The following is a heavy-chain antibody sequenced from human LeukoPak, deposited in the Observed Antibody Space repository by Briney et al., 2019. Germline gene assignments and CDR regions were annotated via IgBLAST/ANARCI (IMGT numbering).Heavy chain of an antibody. V-gene: IGHV3-23*01. CDR1: GFTFSNYA. J-gene: IGHJ6*03. CDR2: ISGSGGST. D-gene: IGHD6-6*01. Sequence: GSLRLSCAASGFTFSNYAMSWVRQAPGKGLEWVSAISGSGGSTYYADSVKGRFTISRDNAKNSLYLQMNSLRAEDTAVYYCARDDGESSSYYYYYMDVWGKGTTVTVSS. CDR3: ARDDGESSSYYYYYMDV.